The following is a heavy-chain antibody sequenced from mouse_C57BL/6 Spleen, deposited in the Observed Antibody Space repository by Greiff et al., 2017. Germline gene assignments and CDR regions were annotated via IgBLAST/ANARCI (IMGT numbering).Heavy chain of an antibody. CDR2: IDPNSGGT. CDR1: GYTFTSYW. Sequence: QVQLQQPGAELVKPGASVKLSCKASGYTFTSYWMHWVKQRPGRGLEWIGRIDPNSGGTKYNEKFKSKATLTVDKPSSTAYMQLSSLTSEDSAVNDCSSAGDLLPYAIDYWGQGTSVTVSS. CDR3: SSAGDLLPYAIDY. V-gene: IGHV1-72*01. D-gene: IGHD2-1*01. J-gene: IGHJ4*01.